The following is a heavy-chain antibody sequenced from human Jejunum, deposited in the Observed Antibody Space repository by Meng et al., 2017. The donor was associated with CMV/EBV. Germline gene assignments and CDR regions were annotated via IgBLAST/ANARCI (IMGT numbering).Heavy chain of an antibody. D-gene: IGHD1-20*01. V-gene: IGHV6-1*01. CDR3: ARAPRYNWNFDY. Sequence: DSVSNNSAAWNWIRQSPSRGLEWLGRTYYRSKWDNDYAVSVKSRITINPDTSQNQFSLQLNSVTPEDTAVYYCARAPRYNWNFDYWGQGTLVTVSS. J-gene: IGHJ4*02. CDR2: TYYRSKWDN. CDR1: DSVSNNSAA.